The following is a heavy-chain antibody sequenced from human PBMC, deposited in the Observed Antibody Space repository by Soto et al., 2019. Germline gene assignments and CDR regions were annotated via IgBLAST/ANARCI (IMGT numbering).Heavy chain of an antibody. Sequence: EVKVVESGGGLVQPGGSLRLSCAASGFTFTTYWMHWVRQVPGKGLVWVSRIKGDGSSLSYADSVKGRFTISRDNVENAVYLQMGGLRADYTAVYYCARGLKNYYGVDVWGQGTTVTVSS. V-gene: IGHV3-74*01. CDR2: IKGDGSSL. CDR1: GFTFTTYW. CDR3: ARGLKNYYGVDV. J-gene: IGHJ6*02.